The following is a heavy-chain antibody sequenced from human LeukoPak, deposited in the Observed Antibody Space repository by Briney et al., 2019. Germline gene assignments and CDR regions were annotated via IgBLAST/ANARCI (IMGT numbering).Heavy chain of an antibody. CDR1: GGTLSSYA. V-gene: IGHV1-69*13. J-gene: IGHJ3*02. Sequence: ASVKVSCKASGGTLSSYAISWVRQAPGQGLEWMGGIIPIFGTANYAQKFQGRVTITADESTSTAYMELSSLRSEDTAVYYCARGRRYFDSFYAFDIWGQGAMVTVSS. CDR3: ARGRRYFDSFYAFDI. CDR2: IIPIFGTA. D-gene: IGHD3-9*01.